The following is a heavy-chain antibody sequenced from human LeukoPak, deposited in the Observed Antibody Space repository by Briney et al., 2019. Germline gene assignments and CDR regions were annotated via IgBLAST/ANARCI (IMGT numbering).Heavy chain of an antibody. J-gene: IGHJ3*02. CDR3: ARGPITMIVVALVGAVDI. V-gene: IGHV4-30-2*01. CDR2: IYHSGST. D-gene: IGHD3-22*01. Sequence: PSETLSLTCAVSGGSISSGGYSWSWIRQRPGKGLEWIGYIYHSGSTYYNPSLKSRVTISVDRSKNQFSLKLSSVTAADTAVYYCARGPITMIVVALVGAVDIWGQGTMVTVSS. CDR1: GGSISSGGYS.